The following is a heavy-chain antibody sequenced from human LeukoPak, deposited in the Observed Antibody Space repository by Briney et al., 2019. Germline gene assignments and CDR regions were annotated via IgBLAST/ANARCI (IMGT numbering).Heavy chain of an antibody. Sequence: GESLKISCKGSGYSFTSYWISWVRQMPGKGLEWMGRIDPGDSDTRYSPSFQGQVTISADKSISTSYLQWSSLKASDTAMYYCARSRGITIFGVVTLQYFDYWGQGTLVTVSS. V-gene: IGHV5-51*01. CDR2: IDPGDSDT. J-gene: IGHJ4*02. D-gene: IGHD3-3*01. CDR1: GYSFTSYW. CDR3: ARSRGITIFGVVTLQYFDY.